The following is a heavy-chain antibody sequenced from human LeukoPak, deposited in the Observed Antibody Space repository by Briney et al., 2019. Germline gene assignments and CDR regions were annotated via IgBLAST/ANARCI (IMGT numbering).Heavy chain of an antibody. CDR2: IYTSGST. D-gene: IGHD3-10*01. Sequence: SETLSLTCTVSGGSISSSSYYWSWIRQPAGKGLEWIGRIYTSGSTNYNPSLKSRVTISVDTSKNQFSLKLSSVTAADTAVYYCARDRGQTYYYGSGSYYNPTWFDPWGQGTLVTVSS. CDR1: GGSISSSSYY. V-gene: IGHV4-61*02. J-gene: IGHJ5*02. CDR3: ARDRGQTYYYGSGSYYNPTWFDP.